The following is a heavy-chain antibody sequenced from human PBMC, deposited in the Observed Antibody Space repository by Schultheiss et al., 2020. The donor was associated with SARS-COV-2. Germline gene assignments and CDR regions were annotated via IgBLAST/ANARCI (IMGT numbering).Heavy chain of an antibody. D-gene: IGHD3-3*01. CDR1: GGSISSSSYY. V-gene: IGHV4-30-4*08. J-gene: IGHJ3*02. CDR3: ARAMRVGRTYYDFWSGTPLVAFDI. CDR2: IYYSGST. Sequence: SQTLSLTCTVSGGSISSSSYYWGWIRQPPGKGLEWIGYIYYSGSTYYNPSLKSRVTISVDTSKNQFSLKLSSVTAADTAVYYCARAMRVGRTYYDFWSGTPLVAFDIWGQGTMVTVSS.